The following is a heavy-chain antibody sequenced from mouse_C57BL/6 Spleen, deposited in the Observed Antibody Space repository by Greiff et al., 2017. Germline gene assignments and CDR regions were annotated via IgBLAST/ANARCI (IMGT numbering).Heavy chain of an antibody. D-gene: IGHD6-1*01. V-gene: IGHV1-19*01. Sequence: VQLKQSGPVLVKPGASVKMSCKASGYTFTDYYMNWVKQSHGKSLEWIGVINPYNGGTSYNQKFKGKATLTVDKSSSTAYMELNSLTSEDSAVYYCARQQLFYAMDYWGQGTSVTVSS. CDR1: GYTFTDYY. CDR3: ARQQLFYAMDY. CDR2: INPYNGGT. J-gene: IGHJ4*01.